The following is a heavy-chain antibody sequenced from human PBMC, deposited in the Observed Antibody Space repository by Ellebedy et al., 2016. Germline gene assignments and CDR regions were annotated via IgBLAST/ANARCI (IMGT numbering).Heavy chain of an antibody. D-gene: IGHD6-6*01. CDR1: GFTFTSYA. CDR3: VRTVASPHPYYFDS. CDR2: IGNTAGSS. J-gene: IGHJ4*02. Sequence: GESLKISXAASGFTFTSYAISWVRQAPGKGLEWASSIGNTAGSSFHADFVKGRFTVSRDASKNTVYLQMNSLRADDTALYYCVRTVASPHPYYFDSWGQGALVTVSS. V-gene: IGHV3-23*01.